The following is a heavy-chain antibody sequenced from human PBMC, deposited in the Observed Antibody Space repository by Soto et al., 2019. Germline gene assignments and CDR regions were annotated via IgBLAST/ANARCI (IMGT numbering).Heavy chain of an antibody. D-gene: IGHD5-18*01. CDR1: GGSVSSGSYY. Sequence: QVQLQESGPGLVKPSETLSLTCTVSGGSVSSGSYYWNWIRQPPGKGLEWIGYIYYSGSTKYNPSLKNRVTISVDTSKTQFSLKLSSVTAADTSVYYCAREKGGYTYGYIYYYYGMAVWGQGTTVTVSS. V-gene: IGHV4-61*01. J-gene: IGHJ6*02. CDR3: AREKGGYTYGYIYYYYGMAV. CDR2: IYYSGST.